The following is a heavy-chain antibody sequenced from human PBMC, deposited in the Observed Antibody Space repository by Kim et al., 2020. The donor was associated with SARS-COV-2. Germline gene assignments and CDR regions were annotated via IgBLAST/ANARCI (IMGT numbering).Heavy chain of an antibody. V-gene: IGHV3-23*01. J-gene: IGHJ4*02. CDR2: IVGSGGNT. CDR1: GFTFSNFA. CDR3: AKGCSSASCYSFDY. D-gene: IGHD3-10*01. Sequence: GGSLRLSCAASGFTFSNFAMSWVRQAPGKGLEWVSAIVGSGGNTYYADSVKGRFTLSRDNSKNTLYLQMNSPRVEDTAIYYCAKGCSSASCYSFDYWGQGALVTVSS.